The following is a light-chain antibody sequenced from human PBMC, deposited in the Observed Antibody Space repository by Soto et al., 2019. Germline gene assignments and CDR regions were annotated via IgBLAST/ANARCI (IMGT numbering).Light chain of an antibody. CDR3: QQLNSYPGFT. J-gene: IGKJ3*01. CDR2: AAS. Sequence: DIQLTQSPSFLSASVGDRVTITCRASQGISSYLARYQQKPGKAPKLLIYAASTLQSGVPSRFSGSGSGTEFTLTISSLQPEDFATYYCQQLNSYPGFTFGPGTKVDIK. CDR1: QGISSY. V-gene: IGKV1-9*01.